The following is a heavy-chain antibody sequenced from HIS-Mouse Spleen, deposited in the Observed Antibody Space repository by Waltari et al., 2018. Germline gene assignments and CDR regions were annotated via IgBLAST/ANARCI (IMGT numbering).Heavy chain of an antibody. J-gene: IGHJ4*02. CDR3: AKASSGWLDY. CDR2: ISYDGSKK. Sequence: QLQRVESGGVVVQPGRSLRRPCAACGCTFSSLCLHGVRKAPGKGLEWVAVISYDGSKKYYADSVKGRFTISRDNSKNTLYLQMNSLRAEDTAVYYCAKASSGWLDYWGQGTLVTVSS. V-gene: IGHV3-30*18. D-gene: IGHD6-19*01. CDR1: GCTFSSLC.